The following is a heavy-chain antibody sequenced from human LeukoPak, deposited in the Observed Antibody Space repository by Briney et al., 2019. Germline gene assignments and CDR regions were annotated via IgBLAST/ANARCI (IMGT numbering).Heavy chain of an antibody. J-gene: IGHJ6*02. CDR3: AKSRGQYGDYLFYYYGMDV. D-gene: IGHD4-17*01. V-gene: IGHV3-23*01. Sequence: GGSLRLSCAASGFTFSSCAMSWVRQAPGKGLEWVSGISDSGVTTYHADSVKGRFTISRDNSKNTLYLQMNSLRAEDTALYYCAKSRGQYGDYLFYYYGMDVWGQGTTVTVSS. CDR1: GFTFSSCA. CDR2: ISDSGVTT.